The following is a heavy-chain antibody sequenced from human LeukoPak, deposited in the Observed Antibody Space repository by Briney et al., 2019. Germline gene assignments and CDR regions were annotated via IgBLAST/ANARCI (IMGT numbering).Heavy chain of an antibody. CDR2: IYHSGST. V-gene: IGHV4-4*02. J-gene: IGHJ6*03. Sequence: SETLSLTCAVSGGSISSSNWWSWVRQPPGKGLEWIGEIYHSGSTNYNPSLKSRVTISVDKSKNQFSLKLSSVTAADTAVYYCARGYDFWSGYSENYYYYYMDVWGKGTTVTVSS. D-gene: IGHD3-3*01. CDR3: ARGYDFWSGYSENYYYYYMDV. CDR1: GGSISSSNW.